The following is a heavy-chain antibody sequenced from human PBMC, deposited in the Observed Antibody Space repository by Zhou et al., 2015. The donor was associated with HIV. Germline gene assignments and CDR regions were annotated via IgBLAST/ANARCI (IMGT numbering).Heavy chain of an antibody. V-gene: IGHV1-69*01. CDR2: IIPIFGTA. Sequence: QVQLVQSGAEVKKPGSSVKVSCKASGGTFSSYAISWVRQAPGQGLEWMGGIIPIFGTANYAQKFQGRVTITADESTSTAYMELSSLRSEDTAVYYCARGGQNWELLPYYYYGMDVWGQGTTVTVSS. CDR3: ARGGQNWELLPYYYYGMDV. CDR1: GGTFSSYA. J-gene: IGHJ6*02. D-gene: IGHD1-26*01.